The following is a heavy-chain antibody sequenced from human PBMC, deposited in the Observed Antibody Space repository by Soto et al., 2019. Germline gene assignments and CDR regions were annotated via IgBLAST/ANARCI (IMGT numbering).Heavy chain of an antibody. CDR2: INAGNGNT. CDR1: GYTFTSYA. D-gene: IGHD3-3*01. J-gene: IGHJ4*02. V-gene: IGHV1-3*01. CDR3: ARDSVDFWSGYLYY. Sequence: QVQLVQSGAEVKKPGASVKVSCKASGYTFTSYAMHWGRKAPGQRLEWMGWINAGNGNTKYSQKFQGRVTITRDTSASTAYMELSSLRSEDTAVYYCARDSVDFWSGYLYYWGQGTLVTVSS.